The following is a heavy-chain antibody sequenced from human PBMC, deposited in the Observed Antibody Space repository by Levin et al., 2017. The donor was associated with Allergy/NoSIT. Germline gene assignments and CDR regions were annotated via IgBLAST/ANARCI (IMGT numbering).Heavy chain of an antibody. V-gene: IGHV3-30*03. Sequence: GGSLRLSCTASGFIFGNYGIHWVRQAPGKGLDWVAVISYDGSKKFSTDSVKGRFTISRDNSKNTLFLEMHSLRPEDTAVYYCAYCLLPYAAYGSSFDHWGQGTLVTVSS. D-gene: IGHD4-17*01. J-gene: IGHJ4*02. CDR3: AYCLLPYAAYGSSFDH. CDR1: GFIFGNYG. CDR2: ISYDGSKK.